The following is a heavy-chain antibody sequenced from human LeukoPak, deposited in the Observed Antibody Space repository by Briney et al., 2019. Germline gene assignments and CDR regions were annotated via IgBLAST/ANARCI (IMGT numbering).Heavy chain of an antibody. V-gene: IGHV4-39*07. J-gene: IGHJ6*03. CDR3: ARRRRSYNWNDEGLTQDQLYYYYYMDI. CDR1: GGSISSSSYY. Sequence: SETLSLTCTVSGGSISSSSYYWGWIRQPPGKGLEWIGSIYYSGSTYYNPSLKSRVTISVDTSKNQFSLKLSSVTAADTAMYYCARRRRSYNWNDEGLTQDQLYYYYYMDIWGKGTTVTVSS. D-gene: IGHD1-1*01. CDR2: IYYSGST.